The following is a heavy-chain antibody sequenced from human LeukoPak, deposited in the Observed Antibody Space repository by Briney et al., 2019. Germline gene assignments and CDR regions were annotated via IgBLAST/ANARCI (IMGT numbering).Heavy chain of an antibody. CDR2: IYYSGST. CDR3: ARGVNSGYFDY. CDR1: GGSISSYY. V-gene: IGHV4-59*01. Sequence: SETLSLTCTVSGGSISSYYWSWIRQPPGKGLEWIGYIYYSGSTNYNPSLKSRVTISVDTSKNQFSLKLSSVTAADTAVYYCARGVNSGYFDYCGQGTLVTVSS. J-gene: IGHJ4*02. D-gene: IGHD1-26*01.